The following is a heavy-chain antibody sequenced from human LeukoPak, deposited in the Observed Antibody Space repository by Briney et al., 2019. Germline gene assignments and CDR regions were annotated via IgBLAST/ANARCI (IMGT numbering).Heavy chain of an antibody. CDR2: IKQDGSEK. D-gene: IGHD2-15*01. J-gene: IGHJ4*02. V-gene: IGHV3-7*03. Sequence: GGSLRLSCAASGFTFSSYWMNWVRQAPGKGLEWVANIKQDGSEKYYVDSVKGRFTISRDNAKNSLYLQMNSLRAEDTAVYYCAKETCSGYSCYIFDYWGQGTLVTVSS. CDR1: GFTFSSYW. CDR3: AKETCSGYSCYIFDY.